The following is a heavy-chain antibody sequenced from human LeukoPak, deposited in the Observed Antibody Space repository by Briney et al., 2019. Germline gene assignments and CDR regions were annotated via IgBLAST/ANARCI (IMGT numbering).Heavy chain of an antibody. Sequence: PGGSLRLSCAASGFTFSMYAMSWVRQAPGKGLEWVSTISSSGGSTYYADSVKGRFTISRDNSKNTLYLQMNSLRAEDTAVYYCTRDTFGARDSWGQGTLVTVSS. D-gene: IGHD3-10*01. CDR1: GFTFSMYA. V-gene: IGHV3-23*01. CDR2: ISSSGGST. CDR3: TRDTFGARDS. J-gene: IGHJ4*02.